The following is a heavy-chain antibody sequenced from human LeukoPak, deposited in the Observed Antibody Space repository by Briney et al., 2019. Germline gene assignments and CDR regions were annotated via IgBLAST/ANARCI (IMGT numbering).Heavy chain of an antibody. Sequence: ASVKVSCKASGGTFSSYAISWVRQAPGQGLEWIGGIIPIFGTANYAQKFQGRVTITADESTSTAYMELSSLRSEDTAVCYCARGRRFLEWLLVYWGQGTLVSVSS. CDR3: ARGRRFLEWLLVY. CDR2: IIPIFGTA. CDR1: GGTFSSYA. J-gene: IGHJ4*02. D-gene: IGHD3-3*01. V-gene: IGHV1-69*01.